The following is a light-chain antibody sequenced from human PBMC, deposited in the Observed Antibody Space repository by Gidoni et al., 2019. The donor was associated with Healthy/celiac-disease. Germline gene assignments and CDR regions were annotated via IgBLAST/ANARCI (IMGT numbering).Light chain of an antibody. J-gene: IGLJ2*01. V-gene: IGLV2-14*03. CDR1: RSDVGVSNY. Sequence: QSALTQPASVSGSPGQSITITCTGTRSDVGVSNYVSSHQPVPGKAPKRMIYDVSNRPSGASNRFSGSKSGNTASLPISVLQAEDEADYYCSSYTISSPPVVFGGGTTLTVL. CDR3: SSYTISSPPVV. CDR2: DVS.